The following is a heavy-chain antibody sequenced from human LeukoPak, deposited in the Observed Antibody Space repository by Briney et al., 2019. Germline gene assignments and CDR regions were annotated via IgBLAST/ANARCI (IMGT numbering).Heavy chain of an antibody. CDR2: INPNSGGT. Sequence: GASVKVPCKASGYTFTGYYMHWVRQAPGQGLEWMGWINPNSGGTNYAQKFQGRVTMTRDTSISTAYMELSRLRSDDTAVYYCARDGGIAARLTLDYWGQGTLVTVSS. J-gene: IGHJ4*02. V-gene: IGHV1-2*02. CDR1: GYTFTGYY. CDR3: ARDGGIAARLTLDY. D-gene: IGHD6-6*01.